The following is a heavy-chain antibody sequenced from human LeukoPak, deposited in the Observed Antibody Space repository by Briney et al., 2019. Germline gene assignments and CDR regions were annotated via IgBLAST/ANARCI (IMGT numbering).Heavy chain of an antibody. V-gene: IGHV3-53*01. J-gene: IGHJ3*02. CDR1: GFTVSSNY. Sequence: GGSLRLSCAASGFTVSSNYMSWVRQAPGKGLEWVSVIYSGGSTYYADSVKGRFTISRDNSKNTLYLQMNSLRAEDTAVYYCARDRLRFSAFDIWGQGTMVTVSS. CDR3: ARDRLRFSAFDI. D-gene: IGHD3-3*01. CDR2: IYSGGST.